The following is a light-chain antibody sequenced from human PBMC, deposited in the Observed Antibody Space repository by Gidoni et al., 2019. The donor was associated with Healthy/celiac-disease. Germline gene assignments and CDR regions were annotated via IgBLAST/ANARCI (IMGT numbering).Light chain of an antibody. CDR1: QGISSY. Sequence: DIQLTQSPSFLSASVGDRVTITCRASQGISSYLALYQQTPGKAPKLLIYAASTLQSGVPSRFSGSGSGTEFTLTISSLQPEDFATYYCQQLNSYPLTFGGXTKVEIK. CDR3: QQLNSYPLT. CDR2: AAS. V-gene: IGKV1-9*01. J-gene: IGKJ4*01.